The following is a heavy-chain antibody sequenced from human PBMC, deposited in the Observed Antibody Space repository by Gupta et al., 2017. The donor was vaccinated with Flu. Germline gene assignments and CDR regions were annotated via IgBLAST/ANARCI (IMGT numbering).Heavy chain of an antibody. D-gene: IGHD2-2*01. V-gene: IGHV3-23*01. J-gene: IGHJ4*02. CDR2: VNGGGGSK. CDR3: ATGYCISPNCRKDY. Sequence: EVLLLESGGGLVQPGGSLRLSCVASGFTFSSYAINWVSQAPGKGLGWVSAVNGGGGSKDYADAVKGRFTISSANSKNTANLQLRRLRDEDTAIYYCATGYCISPNCRKDYWGQGTLVTVSS. CDR1: GFTFSSYA.